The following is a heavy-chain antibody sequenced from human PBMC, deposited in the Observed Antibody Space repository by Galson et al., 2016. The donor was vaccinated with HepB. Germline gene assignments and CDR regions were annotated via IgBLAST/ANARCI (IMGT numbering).Heavy chain of an antibody. Sequence: SLRLSCAASGFTFSSYSMSWVRQAPGKGLEWVATINGGGDWAPSAGSVSGRFTISKDNSRNTLYLQMNSLRAEDTAIYFCAKRAGGFGEGQFDHWGPGTMVSVSS. D-gene: IGHD3-10*01. CDR2: INGGGDWA. J-gene: IGHJ4*02. V-gene: IGHV3-23*01. CDR3: AKRAGGFGEGQFDH. CDR1: GFTFSSYS.